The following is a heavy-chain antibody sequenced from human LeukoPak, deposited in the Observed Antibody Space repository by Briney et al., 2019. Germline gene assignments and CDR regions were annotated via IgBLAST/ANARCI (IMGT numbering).Heavy chain of an antibody. D-gene: IGHD2-15*01. V-gene: IGHV3-7*01. Sequence: GGSVRLSCAGSGFIFSDYWMTWVRQAPGKGLEWVANIKESGSEKYYVDSVKGRFTISRDNAENSMYLQMNSLRAEDTAGYYCARGGYCSSGTCYSDLWGQGTLVTVSS. CDR3: ARGGYCSSGTCYSDL. J-gene: IGHJ4*02. CDR1: GFIFSDYW. CDR2: IKESGSEK.